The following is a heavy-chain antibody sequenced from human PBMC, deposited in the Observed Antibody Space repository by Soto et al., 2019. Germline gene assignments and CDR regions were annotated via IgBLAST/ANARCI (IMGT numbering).Heavy chain of an antibody. V-gene: IGHV1-46*01. D-gene: IGHD4-4*01. CDR1: GYTFTSYY. CDR2: INPSGGST. J-gene: IGHJ6*02. CDR3: ARDPFVGGFDSNYGYYYYGMDV. Sequence: ASVKVSCKASGYTFTSYYMHWVRQAPGQGLEWMGIINPSGGSTSYAQKFQGRVTMTRDTSTSTVYMELSSLRSEDTAVYYCARDPFVGGFDSNYGYYYYGMDVWGPGTTVTVSS.